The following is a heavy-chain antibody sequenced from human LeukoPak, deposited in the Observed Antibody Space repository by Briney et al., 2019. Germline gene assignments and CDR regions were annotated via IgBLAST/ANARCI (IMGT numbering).Heavy chain of an antibody. V-gene: IGHV3-30*18. J-gene: IGHJ4*02. Sequence: GRSLRLSCVASGFTFSSYGMHWVRQAPGKGLEWVAVISYDGSNKYYADSVKGRFTISRDNSKNTLYLQMNSLRAEDTAVYYCAKDEVGSSGWCFDYWGQGTLVTVSS. CDR1: GFTFSSYG. CDR3: AKDEVGSSGWCFDY. D-gene: IGHD6-19*01. CDR2: ISYDGSNK.